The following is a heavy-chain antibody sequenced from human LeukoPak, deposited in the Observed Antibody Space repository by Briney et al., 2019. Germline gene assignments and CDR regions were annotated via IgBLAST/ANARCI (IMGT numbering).Heavy chain of an antibody. V-gene: IGHV1-2*06. D-gene: IGHD5-24*01. J-gene: IGHJ4*02. CDR3: ARDPGRDGYNYYS. Sequence: ASVKVSCKASGYTFTGYYMHWVRQAPGQGLEWMGRINPNSGGTNYAQKFQGRVTMTRDPSISTAYMEVSSLRSDYTAVYYCARDPGRDGYNYYSWGQGTLVTVSS. CDR2: INPNSGGT. CDR1: GYTFTGYY.